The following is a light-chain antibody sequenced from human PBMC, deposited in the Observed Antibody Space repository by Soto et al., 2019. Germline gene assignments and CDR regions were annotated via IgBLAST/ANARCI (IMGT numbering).Light chain of an antibody. CDR3: QQYAGSLYT. CDR2: GAS. CDR1: QSVSSNS. J-gene: IGKJ2*01. Sequence: EIVLTQSPGTLSLSPGERATLSCRASQSVSSNSLAWYQQKPGQAPRLLIYGASTRATGIPDRFSGSGSGTDFSLTISRLEPEDFAVYYCQQYAGSLYTFAQGTKVDIK. V-gene: IGKV3-20*01.